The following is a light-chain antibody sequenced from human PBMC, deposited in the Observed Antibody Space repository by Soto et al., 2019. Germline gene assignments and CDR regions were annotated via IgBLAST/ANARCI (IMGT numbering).Light chain of an antibody. CDR3: SSYTTSTTVI. Sequence: ALTQPASVSGSPGQSITISCTGTSSDIGDHNSVSWYLQQPGKAPKLMIYAVSNRPSGVSNRFSGSKSGNTASLTISGLQAEDEADYYCSSYTTSTTVIFGGGTQLTVL. CDR1: SSDIGDHNS. V-gene: IGLV2-14*03. CDR2: AVS. J-gene: IGLJ2*01.